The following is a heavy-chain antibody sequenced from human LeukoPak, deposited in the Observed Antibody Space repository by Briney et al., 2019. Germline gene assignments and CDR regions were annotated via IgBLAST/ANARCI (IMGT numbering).Heavy chain of an antibody. Sequence: SETLSLTCTVSGGSISSYYWSWIRQPPGKGLEWIGYIYYSGSTNYNPSLKSRVTISVDTSKNQFSLKLSSVTAADTAVYYCARGDEIKHDFDIWGQGTMVTVSS. CDR2: IYYSGST. CDR3: ARGDEIKHDFDI. V-gene: IGHV4-59*01. J-gene: IGHJ3*02. D-gene: IGHD2-21*01. CDR1: GGSISSYY.